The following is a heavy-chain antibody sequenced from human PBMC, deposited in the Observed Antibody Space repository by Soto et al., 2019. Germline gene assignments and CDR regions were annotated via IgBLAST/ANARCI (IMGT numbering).Heavy chain of an antibody. Sequence: GGSLRPSCAASGFTFNTYGMHWVRQAPGKGLEWVAVISYDAKSKLYVDSVRGRFTISRDNSKNTLFLQMDSLRPEDTALYYCARGLLAAGPFDSWGQGTLVTVSS. CDR3: ARGLLAAGPFDS. D-gene: IGHD2-8*02. CDR1: GFTFNTYG. J-gene: IGHJ4*02. CDR2: ISYDAKSK. V-gene: IGHV3-30*03.